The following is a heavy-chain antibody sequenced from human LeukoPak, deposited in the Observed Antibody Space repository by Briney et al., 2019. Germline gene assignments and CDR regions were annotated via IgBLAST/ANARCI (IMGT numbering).Heavy chain of an antibody. CDR1: GFTFSSYP. CDR3: ARHELPGIAISAGFDY. J-gene: IGHJ4*02. D-gene: IGHD6-13*01. Sequence: GSLRLSCAASGFTFSSYPMSWVRQAPGKGLEWIGSSYSRGSTYYNPSLKSRVTISIDTSKNQFSLKLTSVTAADTAVYYCARHELPGIAISAGFDYWGQGTLVTVSS. CDR2: SYSRGST. V-gene: IGHV4-39*01.